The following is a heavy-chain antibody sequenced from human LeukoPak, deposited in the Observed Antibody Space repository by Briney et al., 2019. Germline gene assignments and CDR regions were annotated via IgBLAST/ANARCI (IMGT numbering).Heavy chain of an antibody. CDR2: IYYSGST. J-gene: IGHJ4*02. V-gene: IGHV4-39*07. CDR1: GGSISSSSYY. D-gene: IGHD5-12*01. Sequence: SETLSLTCTVSGGSISSSSYYWGWIRQPPGKGLEWIGSIYYSGSTYYNPSLKSRVTISVDTSKNQFSLKLSSVTAADTAVYYCARGKQWLRLLDYWGQGTLATVSS. CDR3: ARGKQWLRLLDY.